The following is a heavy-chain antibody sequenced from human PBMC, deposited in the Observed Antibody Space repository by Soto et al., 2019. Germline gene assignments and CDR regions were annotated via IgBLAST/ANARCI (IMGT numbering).Heavy chain of an antibody. CDR2: VNHGGST. D-gene: IGHD2-2*01. V-gene: IGHV4-38-2*02. Sequence: PSETLSLTCTVSGYTISSGYFWGCIRQSPGKGLEWIGSVNHGGSTYYSPSLKSRVFISVDTSKNQFSLRLTSVTAADTAVYYCARVLFCSTDSCYAGFDHWGQGTLVTVSS. CDR1: GYTISSGYF. J-gene: IGHJ4*02. CDR3: ARVLFCSTDSCYAGFDH.